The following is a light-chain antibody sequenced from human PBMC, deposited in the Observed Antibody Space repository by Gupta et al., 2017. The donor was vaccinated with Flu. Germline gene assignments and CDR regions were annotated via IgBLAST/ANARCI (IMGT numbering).Light chain of an antibody. V-gene: IGKV3-15*01. Sequence: IVMTQSPATLSVSPGERATLSCRSSQSISNNLAWYQQKPGQAPRLLIYDTSTRAAGLPARFSGSGSGTDFTLTISSLQSEDFAVYSCQQYSDWPDTFGQGTKLEIK. J-gene: IGKJ2*01. CDR1: QSISNN. CDR2: DTS. CDR3: QQYSDWPDT.